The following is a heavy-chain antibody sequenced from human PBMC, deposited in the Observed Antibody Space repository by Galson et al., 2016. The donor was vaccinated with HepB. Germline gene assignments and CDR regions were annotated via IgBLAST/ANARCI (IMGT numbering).Heavy chain of an antibody. J-gene: IGHJ6*02. D-gene: IGHD5-18*01. CDR2: IYYSGST. Sequence: ETLSLTCPVSGGSISSSSYYWGWIRQPPGKGLEWIGSIYYSGSTYYNPSLPSRVTISVDTSKNHFSLKMSYVPAADTAVYYCSRRFRYTYGPPYGMDVWGQGTTVTGSS. V-gene: IGHV4-39*01. CDR1: GGSISSSSYY. CDR3: SRRFRYTYGPPYGMDV.